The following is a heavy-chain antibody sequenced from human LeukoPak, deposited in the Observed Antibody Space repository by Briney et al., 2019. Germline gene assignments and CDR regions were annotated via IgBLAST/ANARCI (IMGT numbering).Heavy chain of an antibody. D-gene: IGHD3-22*01. CDR2: IKSDGST. CDR3: ARAPSEIGGYYPEYFRH. J-gene: IGHJ1*01. Sequence: PGGSLRLSCAASGFTFSRYSMNWVRQAPGKGLVWVSRIKSDGSTNYADSVKGRFTISRDNAKNTVSLQMNSLRAEDTGVYYCARAPSEIGGYYPEYFRHWGQGTLVTVSS. CDR1: GFTFSRYS. V-gene: IGHV3-74*01.